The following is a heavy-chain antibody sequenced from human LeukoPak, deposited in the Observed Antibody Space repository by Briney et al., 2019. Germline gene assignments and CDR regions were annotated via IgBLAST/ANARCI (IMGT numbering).Heavy chain of an antibody. CDR2: IRFDGSEK. CDR3: ALGKNFGYHYFDF. D-gene: IGHD2-2*03. CDR1: GYTFTGYY. Sequence: SCKASGYTFTGYYMHWVRRAPGKGLEWMTFIRFDGSEKYYADSVKGRFTISRDYSKNTLFLQMSSLRPEDTAVYYCALGKNFGYHYFDFWGQGALVTVSS. J-gene: IGHJ4*02. V-gene: IGHV3-30*02.